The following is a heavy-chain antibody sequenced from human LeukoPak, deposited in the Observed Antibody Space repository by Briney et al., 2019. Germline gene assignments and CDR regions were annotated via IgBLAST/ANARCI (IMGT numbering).Heavy chain of an antibody. D-gene: IGHD2-2*01. V-gene: IGHV4-59*01. Sequence: PSETLSLTCTVSGGSISSYYWSWIRQPPGKGLEWIGYIYYSGSTNYNPSLKSRVTISVDTSKNQSSLKLSSVTAADTAVYYCARDRGVVPAASIYYYYGMDVWGQGTTVTVSS. CDR3: ARDRGVVPAASIYYYYGMDV. J-gene: IGHJ6*02. CDR1: GGSISSYY. CDR2: IYYSGST.